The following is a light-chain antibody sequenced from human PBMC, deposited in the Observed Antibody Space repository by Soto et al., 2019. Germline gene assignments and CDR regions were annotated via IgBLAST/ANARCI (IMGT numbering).Light chain of an antibody. CDR2: GAS. CDR1: QDIRSF. V-gene: IGKV1-16*02. CDR3: XQYYTYPLT. Sequence: DIQMTHSPSSLSASVGDRVNITCRASQDIRSFVAWFQQKPGQAPKSLIYGASSLQSGVPSKFSGSGSGTXXXXXXXXLXPXDFATYYCXQYYTYPLTFGGGTKVEIK. J-gene: IGKJ4*01.